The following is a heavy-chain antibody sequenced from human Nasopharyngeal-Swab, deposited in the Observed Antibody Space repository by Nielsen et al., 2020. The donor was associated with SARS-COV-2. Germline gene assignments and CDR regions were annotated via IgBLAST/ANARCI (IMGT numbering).Heavy chain of an antibody. Sequence: GESLKISCAVSGFTFSSYSMNWVRQAPGKGLEWVSSVSSTSTYIYYADSVKGRFTISRDNAKNSLYLLLNSLRAEDSAVYYCARDPLSSWQAIGNWYFDLWGRGTLVTVSS. D-gene: IGHD6-13*01. J-gene: IGHJ2*01. CDR2: VSSTSTYI. CDR3: ARDPLSSWQAIGNWYFDL. V-gene: IGHV3-21*06. CDR1: GFTFSSYS.